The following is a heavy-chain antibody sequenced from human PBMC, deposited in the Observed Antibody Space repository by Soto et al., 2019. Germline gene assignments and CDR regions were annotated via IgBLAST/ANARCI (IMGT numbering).Heavy chain of an antibody. CDR3: ARFSTVTPPYYYYYGMDV. V-gene: IGHV3-21*01. CDR2: ISSSSSYI. D-gene: IGHD4-17*01. CDR1: GFTFSSYS. Sequence: PGGSLRLSCAASGFTFSSYSMNWVRQAPGKGLEWVSSISSSSSYIYYADSVKGRFTISRDNAKNSLYLQMNSLRAEDTAVYYCARFSTVTPPYYYYYGMDVWGQGTTVTVSS. J-gene: IGHJ6*02.